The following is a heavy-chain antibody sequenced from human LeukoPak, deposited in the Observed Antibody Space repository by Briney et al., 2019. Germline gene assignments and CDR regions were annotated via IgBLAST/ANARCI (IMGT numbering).Heavy chain of an antibody. J-gene: IGHJ4*02. CDR3: ARGKNYGYAY. V-gene: IGHV3-48*03. D-gene: IGHD3-10*01. CDR1: GFIFSTYE. Sequence: GGSLRLSCAASGFIFSTYEMNWLRQAPGKGLEWVSYISSSVTTIYYADSVKGRFTISRHNAKNSLYLQMNSLSAEDTAVNYCARGKNYGYAYWGQGALVTVSS. CDR2: ISSSVTTI.